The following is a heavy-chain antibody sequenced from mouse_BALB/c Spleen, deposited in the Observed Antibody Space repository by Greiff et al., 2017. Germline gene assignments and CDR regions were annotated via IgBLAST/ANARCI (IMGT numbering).Heavy chain of an antibody. V-gene: IGHV3-2*02. J-gene: IGHJ2*01. D-gene: IGHD2-2*01. CDR3: ARSEKNGYYFDY. CDR2: ISYSGST. CDR1: GYSITSDYA. Sequence: EVKLLESGPGLVKPSQSLSLTCTVTGYSITSDYAWNWIRQFPGNKLEWMGYISYSGSTSYNPSLKSRISITRDTSKNQFFLQLNSVTTEDTATYYCARSEKNGYYFDYWGQGTTLTVSS.